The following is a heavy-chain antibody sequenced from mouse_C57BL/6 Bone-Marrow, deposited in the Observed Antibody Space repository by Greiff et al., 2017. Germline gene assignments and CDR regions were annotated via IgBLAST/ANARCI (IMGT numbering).Heavy chain of an antibody. CDR1: GYTFTEYT. CDR2: FYPGIGSI. Sequence: QVQLQQSGAELVKPGASVKLSCKASGYTFTEYTIPWVKQRSGQGLEWIGWFYPGIGSIKYNEKFKDKATLTADKSSSTVYMELSRLTSEDSAVYFCARLFYYEYYFDYWGQGTTLTVSS. V-gene: IGHV1-62-2*01. J-gene: IGHJ2*01. D-gene: IGHD2-4*01. CDR3: ARLFYYEYYFDY.